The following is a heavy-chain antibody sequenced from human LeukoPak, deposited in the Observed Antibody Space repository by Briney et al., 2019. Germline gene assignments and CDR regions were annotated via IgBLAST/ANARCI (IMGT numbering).Heavy chain of an antibody. CDR1: GGTFSSYA. D-gene: IGHD3-3*01. Sequence: SVKVFCKASGGTFSSYAISWVRQAPGQGLEWMGRIIPIFGTANYAQKFQGRVTITTDESTSTAYMELSSLRSEDTAVYYCARTDYDFWSGNTGGAFDIWGQGTMVTVSS. J-gene: IGHJ3*02. CDR2: IIPIFGTA. V-gene: IGHV1-69*05. CDR3: ARTDYDFWSGNTGGAFDI.